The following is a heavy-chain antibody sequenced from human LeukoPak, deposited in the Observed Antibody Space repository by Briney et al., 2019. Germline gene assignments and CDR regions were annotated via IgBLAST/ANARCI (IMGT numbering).Heavy chain of an antibody. V-gene: IGHV1-18*01. CDR3: ARELRLGIKTGIAAAGTFVY. CDR1: GYTFTSYG. Sequence: GASVKVSCKASGYTFTSYGISWVRQAPGQGLEWMGWISAYNGNTNYAQKLQGRVTMTTDTSTSTAYMELRSLRSDDTAVYYCARELRLGIKTGIAAAGTFVYWGQGTLVTVSS. J-gene: IGHJ4*02. D-gene: IGHD6-13*01. CDR2: ISAYNGNT.